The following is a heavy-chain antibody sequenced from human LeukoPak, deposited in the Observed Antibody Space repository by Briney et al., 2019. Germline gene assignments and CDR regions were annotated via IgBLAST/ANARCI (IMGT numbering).Heavy chain of an antibody. CDR2: INPNSGGT. D-gene: IGHD5-18*01. CDR1: GYTFTGYY. V-gene: IGHV1-2*04. J-gene: IGHJ4*02. Sequence: ASVKVSCKASGYTFTGYYMHWVRQAPGQGLEWMGWINPNSGGTNYAQKFQGWVTMTRDTSISTAYMELSRLRSDDTAVYYCARLGVNSYGHEFGYWGQGTLVTVSS. CDR3: ARLGVNSYGHEFGY.